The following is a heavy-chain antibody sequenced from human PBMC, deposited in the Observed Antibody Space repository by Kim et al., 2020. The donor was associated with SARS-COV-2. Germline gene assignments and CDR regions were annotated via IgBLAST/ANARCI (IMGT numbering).Heavy chain of an antibody. CDR3: ARISEENGSSTSCSDD. CDR1: GGTFSSYA. CDR2: IIPIFGTA. Sequence: SVKVSCKASGGTFSSYAISWVRQAPGQGLEWMGGIIPIFGTANYAQKFQGRVTITADASTSTAYMELSSLRSEDTAVYYCARISEENGSSTSCSDDWGQGALVTVSS. V-gene: IGHV1-69*13. J-gene: IGHJ4*02. D-gene: IGHD2-2*01.